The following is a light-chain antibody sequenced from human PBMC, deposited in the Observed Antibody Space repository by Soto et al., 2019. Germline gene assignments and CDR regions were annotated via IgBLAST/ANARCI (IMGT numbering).Light chain of an antibody. Sequence: QSALTQPPSVSGSPGQSITISCTGTSSDVGDYNYVSWYQQHPGKAPKLMIYDVSNRPSGVSNRFSGSKSGNTASLTISGLQAEDEADYYCSSYTSNSTVVFGGGTKVTVL. CDR2: DVS. V-gene: IGLV2-14*01. CDR3: SSYTSNSTVV. CDR1: SSDVGDYNY. J-gene: IGLJ2*01.